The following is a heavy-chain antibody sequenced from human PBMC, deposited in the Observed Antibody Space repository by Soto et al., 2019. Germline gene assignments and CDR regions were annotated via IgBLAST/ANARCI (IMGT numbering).Heavy chain of an antibody. J-gene: IGHJ4*02. Sequence: QVQLVESGGGVVQPGRSLRLSCAASGFTFSSYGMHWVRQAPGKGLEWVAVISYDGSNKYYADSVKGRFTISRDNSKNTLYLQMNSLRAEDTAVYYCAKDERGAAGTDYWGQGTLVTVSS. CDR1: GFTFSSYG. D-gene: IGHD6-13*01. CDR2: ISYDGSNK. V-gene: IGHV3-30*18. CDR3: AKDERGAAGTDY.